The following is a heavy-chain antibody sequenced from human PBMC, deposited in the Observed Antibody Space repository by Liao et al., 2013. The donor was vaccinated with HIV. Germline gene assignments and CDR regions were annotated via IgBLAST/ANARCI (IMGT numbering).Heavy chain of an antibody. CDR1: GDSISSSY. D-gene: IGHD7-27*01. CDR3: ARALTGTYYYYYYMDV. J-gene: IGHJ6*03. V-gene: IGHV4-59*01. Sequence: QVQLHESGPGLVRPSETLSLICTVSGDSISSSYWSWIRQPPGKPLEWIGFISGSGSTTSHPSLKSRVSISTSRIPRIISSLEMTSVTAADTAVYYCARALTGTYYYYYYMDVWAKGTDGHRLL. CDR2: ISGSGST.